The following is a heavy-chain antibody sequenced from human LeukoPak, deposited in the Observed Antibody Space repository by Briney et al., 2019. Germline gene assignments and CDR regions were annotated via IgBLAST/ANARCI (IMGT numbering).Heavy chain of an antibody. CDR1: GFTFSSYG. CDR2: IRYDRSNK. CDR3: ARDFVLRFLERWKTYYYYYYMDV. J-gene: IGHJ6*03. V-gene: IGHV3-30*02. D-gene: IGHD3-3*01. Sequence: PGGSLRLXCAASGFTFSSYGMHWVRQAPGKALEWVAFIRYDRSNKYYADSVKGRFTISRDNSKNTLYLQMNSLRAEDTAVYYCARDFVLRFLERWKTYYYYYYMDVWGKGTTVTVSS.